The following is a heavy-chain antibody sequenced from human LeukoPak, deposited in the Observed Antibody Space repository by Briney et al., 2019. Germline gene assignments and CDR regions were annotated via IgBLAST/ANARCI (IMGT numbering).Heavy chain of an antibody. CDR2: INVYNGNT. D-gene: IGHD3-22*01. V-gene: IGHV1-18*01. CDR3: ARDINVYYYDSHGYYPTDL. Sequence: ASVKVSCKASGYIFTRYVINWVRQAPGQGLEWMGWINVYNGNTNYPQRLQGRVTMTRDTSTTTAYMELRSLRSDDTAVYYCARDINVYYYDSHGYYPTDLWGQGTLVTVSS. CDR1: GYIFTRYV. J-gene: IGHJ5*02.